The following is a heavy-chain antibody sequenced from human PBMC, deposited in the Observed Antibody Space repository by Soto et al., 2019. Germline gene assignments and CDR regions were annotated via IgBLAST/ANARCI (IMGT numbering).Heavy chain of an antibody. Sequence: GESLKISCKGSGYSFTSYWISWVRQMPGKGLEWMGRIDPSDSYTNYSPSFQGHVTISADKSISTAYLQWSSLKASDTAMYYCARHPHAAAMAPTPLYSSCGMDVWGPGPKVTLS. V-gene: IGHV5-10-1*01. CDR3: ARHPHAAAMAPTPLYSSCGMDV. D-gene: IGHD2-2*01. J-gene: IGHJ6*02. CDR1: GYSFTSYW. CDR2: IDPSDSYT.